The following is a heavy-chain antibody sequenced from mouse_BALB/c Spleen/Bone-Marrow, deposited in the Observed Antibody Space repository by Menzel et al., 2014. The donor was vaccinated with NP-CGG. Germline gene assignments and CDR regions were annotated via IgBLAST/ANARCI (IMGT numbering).Heavy chain of an antibody. CDR3: ARQEFAIYWYLDV. Sequence: EVKVVDSGAELVKPGASVKLSCSASGFNIKGTYMHWVRQRPEQGLEWIGRIDPANGNTKYDPKFQDKATITADTSSNTVDLQLSSLTFEDTAVYYCARQEFAIYWYLDVWGAGTTVTVSS. D-gene: IGHD1-3*01. V-gene: IGHV14-3*02. J-gene: IGHJ1*01. CDR1: GFNIKGTY. CDR2: IDPANGNT.